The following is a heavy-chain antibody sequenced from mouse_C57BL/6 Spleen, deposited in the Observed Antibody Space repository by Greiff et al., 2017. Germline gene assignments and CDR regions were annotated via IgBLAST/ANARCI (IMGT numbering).Heavy chain of an antibody. V-gene: IGHV3-6*01. CDR2: ISDDGTN. CDR1: GYSITSGYF. D-gene: IGHD2-4*01. J-gene: IGHJ4*01. CDR3: AIYYDDAMDY. Sequence: EVKVEESGPGLVKPSQSLSLSCSVSGYSITSGYFWNWLRPFPGNKLEWMCYISDDGTNNYTPSLKNLISITRDTSKNQFFLKLNSVTTEETSTYYCAIYYDDAMDYWGQGTTVTVAS.